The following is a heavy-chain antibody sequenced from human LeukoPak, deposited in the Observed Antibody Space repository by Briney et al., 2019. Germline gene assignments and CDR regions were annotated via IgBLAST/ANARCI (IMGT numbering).Heavy chain of an antibody. D-gene: IGHD2-15*01. CDR3: AKGWRSLANWFDP. Sequence: SETLSLTCSVSGGSLSGYYWSWIRQPAGKGLEWIGRIYTSGSTNYNPSLKSRVSISINTSKNQFSLKLSSVTAADTAVYYCAKGWRSLANWFDPWGQGTLVTVSS. CDR1: GGSLSGYY. J-gene: IGHJ5*02. V-gene: IGHV4-4*07. CDR2: IYTSGST.